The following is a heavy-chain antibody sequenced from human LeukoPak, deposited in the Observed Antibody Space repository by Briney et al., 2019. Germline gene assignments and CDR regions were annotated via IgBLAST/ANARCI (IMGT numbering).Heavy chain of an antibody. J-gene: IGHJ6*02. CDR3: ARDRSLMAAGYYYYYYGMDV. Sequence: ASVKVSCKASGYTFTSYYMHWVRQAPGQGLEWMGITNPSGGSTSYAQKFQGRVTMTRDTSTSTVYMELSSLRSEDTAVYYCARDRSLMAAGYYYYYYGMDVWGQGTTVTVSS. V-gene: IGHV1-46*01. D-gene: IGHD3-10*01. CDR2: TNPSGGST. CDR1: GYTFTSYY.